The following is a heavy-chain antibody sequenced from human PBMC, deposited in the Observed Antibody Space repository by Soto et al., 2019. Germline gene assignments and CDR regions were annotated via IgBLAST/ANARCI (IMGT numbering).Heavy chain of an antibody. CDR3: ARDLNYGLFDY. V-gene: IGHV3-11*04. CDR2: ISSSSSTI. Sequence: LSLTCAVYGGSFSGYYWTWIRQPPGKGLEWVSYISSSSSTIYYADSVKGRFTISRDNAKNSLYLQMNSLRAEDTAVYYCARDLNYGLFDYWGQGTLVTVSS. CDR1: GGSFSGYY. J-gene: IGHJ4*02. D-gene: IGHD4-17*01.